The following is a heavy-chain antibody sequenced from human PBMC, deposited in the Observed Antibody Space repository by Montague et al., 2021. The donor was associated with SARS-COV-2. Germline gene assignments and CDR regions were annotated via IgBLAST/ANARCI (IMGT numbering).Heavy chain of an antibody. V-gene: IGHV4-59*01. D-gene: IGHD3-3*01. Sequence: SETLSLTCTVSGGSISGYYWSWIRQPPGKGLEWIGYIYYSGSTNYNPSLKSRVTISVDTSKNQFSLKLSSVTAADTAVYYCAGTYYDFWSGFIHYYYMDVWGKGTTVTVYS. CDR2: IYYSGST. J-gene: IGHJ6*03. CDR1: GGSISGYY. CDR3: AGTYYDFWSGFIHYYYMDV.